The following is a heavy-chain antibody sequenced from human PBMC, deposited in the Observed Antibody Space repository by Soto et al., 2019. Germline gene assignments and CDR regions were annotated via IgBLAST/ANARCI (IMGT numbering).Heavy chain of an antibody. Sequence: PVGSLRLSCAASGFSFSRNSMNWVRQAPGKGLEWVSSISSRSSYIYYADSVRGRFTISRDDAKNSLFLQMNTLRAEDTAVYYCARQRGYTYGGELDYWGHGTLVTVSS. V-gene: IGHV3-21*01. D-gene: IGHD5-18*01. CDR2: ISSRSSYI. CDR1: GFSFSRNS. J-gene: IGHJ4*01. CDR3: ARQRGYTYGGELDY.